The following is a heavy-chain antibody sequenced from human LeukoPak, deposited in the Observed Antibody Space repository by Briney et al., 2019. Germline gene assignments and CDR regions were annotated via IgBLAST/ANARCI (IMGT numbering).Heavy chain of an antibody. CDR1: GGSISGYC. J-gene: IGHJ4*02. CDR2: IYSSGST. Sequence: SETLSLTCSAAGGSISGYCWNWIRQPAGKGLEWIGRIYSSGSTNHNPSLKSRVTMSVDTSKNQFSLKLSSVTAADTAVYYCARDHRRGSEPRHFDYWGQGTLVTVSS. V-gene: IGHV4-4*07. CDR3: ARDHRRGSEPRHFDY. D-gene: IGHD1-26*01.